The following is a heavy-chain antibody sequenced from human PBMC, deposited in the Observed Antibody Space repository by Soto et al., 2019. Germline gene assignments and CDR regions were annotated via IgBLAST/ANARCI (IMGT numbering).Heavy chain of an antibody. CDR1: CGSISDYY. CDR3: ARGLRLGELAR. V-gene: IGHV4-59*01. CDR2: ISYSGIT. D-gene: IGHD3-16*01. J-gene: IGHJ4*02. Sequence: SETLSLTCTVSCGSISDYYWSWIRQPPGMGLEWIGYISYSGITNYNPSLKSRVTISVDTSKNEFSLKLSSVTAADTAVYYCARGLRLGELARWGQGTLVTVSS.